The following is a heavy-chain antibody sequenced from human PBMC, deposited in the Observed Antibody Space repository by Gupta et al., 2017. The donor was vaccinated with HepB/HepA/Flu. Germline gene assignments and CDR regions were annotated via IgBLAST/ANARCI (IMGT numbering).Heavy chain of an antibody. D-gene: IGHD2-2*01. CDR1: GFTFSNAW. V-gene: IGHV3-15*01. CDR2: IKSKTDGGTT. CDR3: TTGIVVVPAAAHYYMDV. Sequence: EVQLVESGGGLVKPGGSLRLSCAASGFTFSNAWMRWVRQARGKGLEWVGSIKSKTDGGTTDYAAPVKGRFTNSRDDSKNTLYLQMNSLKTEDTAVYYCTTGIVVVPAAAHYYMDVWGKGTTVTVSS. J-gene: IGHJ6*03.